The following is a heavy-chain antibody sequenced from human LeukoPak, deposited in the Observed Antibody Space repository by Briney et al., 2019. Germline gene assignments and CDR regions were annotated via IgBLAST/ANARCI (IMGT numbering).Heavy chain of an antibody. Sequence: PGGSLRLSCAASGFTFSSYSMNWVRQASGKGLEWVGRIRSKANSYATAYAASVKGRFTISRDDSKNTAYLQMNSLETEDTAVYYCTRVYCTNGVCYHDYWGQGTLVTVSS. CDR1: GFTFSSYS. CDR2: IRSKANSYAT. D-gene: IGHD2-8*01. V-gene: IGHV3-73*01. CDR3: TRVYCTNGVCYHDY. J-gene: IGHJ4*02.